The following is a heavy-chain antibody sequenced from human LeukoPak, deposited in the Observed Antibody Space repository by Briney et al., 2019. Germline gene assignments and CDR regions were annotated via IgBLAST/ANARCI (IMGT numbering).Heavy chain of an antibody. D-gene: IGHD3-10*01. CDR2: ISAYNGNT. V-gene: IGHV1-18*01. CDR1: GYTFTSYG. J-gene: IGHJ6*03. Sequence: ASVKVSCKASGYTFTSYGISWVRQAPGQGLEWMGWISAYNGNTNYAQKFQGRVTITADKSTTTTYMQLSSLRSEDTAVYYCARSRFPYYRLSGADYYYMDVWAKGTTVTDSS. CDR3: ARSRFPYYRLSGADYYYMDV.